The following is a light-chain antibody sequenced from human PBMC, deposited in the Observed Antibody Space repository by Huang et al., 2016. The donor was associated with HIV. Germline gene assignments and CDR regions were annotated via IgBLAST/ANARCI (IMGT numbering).Light chain of an antibody. CDR1: QSVYSRY. CDR2: GAS. CDR3: QQYGNSPLT. J-gene: IGKJ4*01. V-gene: IGKV3-20*01. Sequence: EIVLTQSPGTLSLSPGERATLSCRARQSVYSRYLAWYPHKPGQAPRLLIYGASNRAPGLPARFIGSGSGTDFTLTISRLEPEDFAVYYCQQYGNSPLTFGGGTKVEIK.